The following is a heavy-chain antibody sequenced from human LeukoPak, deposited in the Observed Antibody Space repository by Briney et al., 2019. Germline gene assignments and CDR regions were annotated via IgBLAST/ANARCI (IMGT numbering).Heavy chain of an antibody. CDR3: ARDRYSTSLDAFDI. D-gene: IGHD6-13*01. J-gene: IGHJ3*02. CDR1: GFTFSTCS. V-gene: IGHV3-21*01. Sequence: GGSLRLSCAASGFTFSTCSINWVRQAPGKGLEWVSSISPSSSYILYADSVKGRFTISRDNAKNSLYLQMNSLRADDTAVYYCARDRYSTSLDAFDIWGEGTMVSVST. CDR2: ISPSSSYI.